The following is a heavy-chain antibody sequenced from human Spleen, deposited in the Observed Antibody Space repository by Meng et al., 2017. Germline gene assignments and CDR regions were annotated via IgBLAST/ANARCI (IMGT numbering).Heavy chain of an antibody. Sequence: VQLQQVGAGLLKPSEALSLTCAVYGASFSDYYWSWIRQPPGKGLEWIGEINHGGSTNYNPSLKSRVTISEDTSKSQFSLNLRSVTAADTAVYYCARGLWGSYRYEDYWGQGTLVTVSS. CDR1: GASFSDYY. CDR3: ARGLWGSYRYEDY. V-gene: IGHV4-34*01. J-gene: IGHJ4*02. CDR2: INHGGST. D-gene: IGHD3-16*02.